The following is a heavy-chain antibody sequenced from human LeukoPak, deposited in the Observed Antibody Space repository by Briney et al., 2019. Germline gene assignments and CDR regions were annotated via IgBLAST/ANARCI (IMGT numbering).Heavy chain of an antibody. J-gene: IGHJ4*02. CDR3: ARRPRSYSSSWIDY. CDR2: LYYSGST. CDR1: GGSISSGGYY. V-gene: IGHV4-31*03. Sequence: PSETLSLTCTVSGGSISSGGYYWSWIRQHPGKGLEWIGYLYYSGSTYYNPSLKSRVTISVDTSKNQLSLKLSSVTAADTAVYYCARRPRSYSSSWIDYWGQGTLVTVSS. D-gene: IGHD6-13*01.